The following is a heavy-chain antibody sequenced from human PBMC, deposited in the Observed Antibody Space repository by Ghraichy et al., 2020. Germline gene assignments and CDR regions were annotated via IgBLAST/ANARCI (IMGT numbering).Heavy chain of an antibody. V-gene: IGHV3-7*03. J-gene: IGHJ4*02. CDR2: INNDGKER. D-gene: IGHD3-10*01. CDR3: ARDPKRGALDY. Sequence: GGSLRLSCKASGFSFSNSWMSWVRQSPEKGLEWVANINNDGKERYYVDSLKGRFTISRDNDKNSLFLQISRLTVDDTAVYYCARDPKRGALDYWGQGTLVAVSA. CDR1: GFSFSNSW.